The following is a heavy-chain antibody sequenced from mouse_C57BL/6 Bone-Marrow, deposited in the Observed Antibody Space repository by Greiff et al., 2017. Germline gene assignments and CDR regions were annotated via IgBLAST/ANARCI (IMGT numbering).Heavy chain of an antibody. Sequence: QVQLQQSGAELVQPGASVTMSCKASGFTFTTYPIEWMKQNHGKSLEWIGNFHPYNDDTKYNEKFKGKATLTVEKSSSTVYLELSRLTSDDSAVYYCARGGNYGGYYLDYWGEGTTLTVSS. CDR2: FHPYNDDT. V-gene: IGHV1-47*01. J-gene: IGHJ2*01. CDR3: ARGGNYGGYYLDY. CDR1: GFTFTTYP. D-gene: IGHD2-1*01.